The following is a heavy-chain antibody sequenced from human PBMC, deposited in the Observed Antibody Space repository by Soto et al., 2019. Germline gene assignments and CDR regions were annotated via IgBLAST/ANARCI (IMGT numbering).Heavy chain of an antibody. CDR2: IYPTDSDT. Sequence: GAALNRSDAGRVGSVRRYLWWSSHENPGKGLEWMGIIYPTDSDTRYRPSFQGQVTISADKSISTAYLQWRSLPASDGAIFYCVRQRSSQYGDAFAVLGQGTKVTVSS. CDR1: VGSVRRYL. J-gene: IGHJ3*01. D-gene: IGHD2-2*01. V-gene: IGHV5-51*07. CDR3: VRQRSSQYGDAFAV.